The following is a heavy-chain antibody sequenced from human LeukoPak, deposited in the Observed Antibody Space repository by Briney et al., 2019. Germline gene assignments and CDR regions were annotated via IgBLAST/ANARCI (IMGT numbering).Heavy chain of an antibody. J-gene: IGHJ6*02. CDR1: GFTFSDYY. D-gene: IGHD3-22*01. CDR3: ARDESYYYDSSGNYYGMDV. CDR2: ISSSGSTI. Sequence: RGSLRLSCAASGFTFSDYYMSWIRQAPGKGLEWVSYISSSGSTIYYADSVKGRFTISRDTAKNSLYLQMNSLRAEDTAVYYCARDESYYYDSSGNYYGMDVWGQGTTVTVSS. V-gene: IGHV3-11*01.